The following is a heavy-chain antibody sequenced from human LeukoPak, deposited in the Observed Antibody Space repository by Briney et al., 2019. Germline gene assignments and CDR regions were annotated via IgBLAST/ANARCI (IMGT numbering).Heavy chain of an antibody. CDR2: IYYSGST. CDR1: GGSISSYY. D-gene: IGHD5-12*01. V-gene: IGHV4-59*08. CDR3: ARNLISSSGYVFDY. J-gene: IGHJ4*02. Sequence: SETLSLTCTVSGGSISSYYWSWIRRPPGKGLEWIGYIYYSGSTNYNPSLKSRVTISVDTSKNQFSLKLSSVTAADTAVYYCARNLISSSGYVFDYWGQGTLVTVSS.